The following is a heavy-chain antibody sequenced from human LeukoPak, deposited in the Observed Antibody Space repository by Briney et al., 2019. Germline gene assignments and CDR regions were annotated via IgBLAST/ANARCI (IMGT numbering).Heavy chain of an antibody. CDR3: ATLSGYYDSSGYYQEGNWFDP. J-gene: IGHJ5*02. D-gene: IGHD3-22*01. V-gene: IGHV1-69*05. CDR2: IIPIFGTA. Sequence: SVKVSCKASGGTFSSYAISWVRQAPGQGLEWMGGIIPIFGTANYAQKFQGRVTITTDESTSTAYMELSSLRSEDTAVYYCATLSGYYDSSGYYQEGNWFDPWGQGTLVTVSS. CDR1: GGTFSSYA.